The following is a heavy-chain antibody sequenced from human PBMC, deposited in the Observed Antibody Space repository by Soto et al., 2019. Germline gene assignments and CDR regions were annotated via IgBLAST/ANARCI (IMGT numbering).Heavy chain of an antibody. D-gene: IGHD3-16*01. V-gene: IGHV6-1*01. Sequence: QTGAVAWAISGDRDSGNRAACDWIRHLPSRGLEWLGRTYYRSKWYNDYAVSVRSRITVTPDTSKNKFSVPLNSVTPEDTAVSYCARDFTYYESSDSCFGYWGQGALVTVSS. CDR2: TYYRSKWYN. CDR1: GDRDSGNRAA. CDR3: ARDFTYYESSDSCFGY. J-gene: IGHJ4*03.